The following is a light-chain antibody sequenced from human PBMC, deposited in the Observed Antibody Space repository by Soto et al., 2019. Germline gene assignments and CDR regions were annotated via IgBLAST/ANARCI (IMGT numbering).Light chain of an antibody. J-gene: IGKJ2*01. CDR1: QGIDNY. CDR3: LQYESYPYA. Sequence: DIQMTQSPSSLSASVGDRVTITCRASQGIDNYLAWFQQKPGKAPKCLIYGASNFQSGVPSKFSGSGFGTDFTLTIGSLQPEDFATYYCLQYESYPYAFGQGTKLEIK. CDR2: GAS. V-gene: IGKV1-16*02.